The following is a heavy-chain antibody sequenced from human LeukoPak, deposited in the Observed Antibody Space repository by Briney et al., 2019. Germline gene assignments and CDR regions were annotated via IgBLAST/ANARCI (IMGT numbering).Heavy chain of an antibody. CDR3: AKDGLWFGDLTYFDY. V-gene: IGHV3-30*18. Sequence: PVKSLRLSCAASGFTFSNYGMHWVRQAPGKGLEWVAVISSDGSNTYYADSVKGRFTISRDNSKNTLFLQMNSLRAEDTAVYYCAKDGLWFGDLTYFDYWGQGTLVTVSS. D-gene: IGHD3-10*01. CDR2: ISSDGSNT. CDR1: GFTFSNYG. J-gene: IGHJ4*02.